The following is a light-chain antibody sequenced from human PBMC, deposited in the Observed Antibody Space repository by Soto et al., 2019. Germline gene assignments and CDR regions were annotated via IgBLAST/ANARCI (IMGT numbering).Light chain of an antibody. Sequence: EIVLTQSPATLSLSPGEGATLSCRASQSVTTYLAWYQQKPGQAPRLLIYDASNRATGIPVRFSGSGSGTEFTLTITSLEPEDFAVYYCQQRSNWPWTFGQGTKVEIK. J-gene: IGKJ1*01. CDR3: QQRSNWPWT. V-gene: IGKV3-11*01. CDR2: DAS. CDR1: QSVTTY.